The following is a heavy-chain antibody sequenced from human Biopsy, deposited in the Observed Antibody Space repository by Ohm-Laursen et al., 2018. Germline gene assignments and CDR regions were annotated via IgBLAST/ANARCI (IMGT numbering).Heavy chain of an antibody. CDR1: GLSLTTPGVG. V-gene: IGHV2-5*01. CDR2: IYWNEKK. D-gene: IGHD3-22*01. CDR3: ARVLYYDSSGYFLDH. J-gene: IGHJ4*02. Sequence: TQTLTLTCTFSGLSLTTPGVGVGWIRQPPGKALEWLALIYWNEKKRFRPSLRDRLTIIKDTSKNQVVLTVTNVDPVDKATYYCARVLYYDSSGYFLDHWGQGTLVTVSS.